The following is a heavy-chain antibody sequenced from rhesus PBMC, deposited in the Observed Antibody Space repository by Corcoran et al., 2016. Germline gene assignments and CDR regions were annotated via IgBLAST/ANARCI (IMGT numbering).Heavy chain of an antibody. D-gene: IGHD2-2*01. CDR3: GRPGYDNDF. J-gene: IGHJ4*01. CDR1: GGSISTSW. Sequence: QLRLQESGPGLVKPSETLSLTCAVSGGSISTSWWPRIRQSSGRKFEWIGRILPSNGETHYNPSLDSRVTISIDTSKNQFSLKLTSMTAADTAVYYCGRPGYDNDFWGQGILVTVSS. V-gene: IGHV4-173*01. CDR2: ILPSNGET.